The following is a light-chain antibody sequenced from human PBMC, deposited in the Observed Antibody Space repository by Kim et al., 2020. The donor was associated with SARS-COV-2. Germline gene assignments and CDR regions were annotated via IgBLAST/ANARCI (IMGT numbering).Light chain of an antibody. CDR3: QQSGSSPYT. V-gene: IGKV3-20*01. CDR1: QSVTSSY. CDR2: AAS. Sequence: EIVLTQSPGPLSLSPGERATLSCRASQSVTSSYLAWYQQKPGQAPRLLIYAASRRATGIPDRFSGSGSGTDFTLTISRLEPEDFAVYYCQQSGSSPYTFGQGTKLEI. J-gene: IGKJ2*01.